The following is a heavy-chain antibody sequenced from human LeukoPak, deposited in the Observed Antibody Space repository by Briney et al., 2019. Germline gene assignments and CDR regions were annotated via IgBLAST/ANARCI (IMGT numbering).Heavy chain of an antibody. CDR3: ASGVYYGSGSYSWAIY. CDR1: GGSISSSSYY. J-gene: IGHJ4*02. Sequence: SETLSLTCTVSGGSISSSSYYWGWIRQPPGKGLEWIGSIYYSGSTYYNPSLKSRVTISVDTSKIQFSLKLSSVTAADTAVYYCASGVYYGSGSYSWAIYWGQGTLVTVSS. CDR2: IYYSGST. D-gene: IGHD3-10*01. V-gene: IGHV4-39*01.